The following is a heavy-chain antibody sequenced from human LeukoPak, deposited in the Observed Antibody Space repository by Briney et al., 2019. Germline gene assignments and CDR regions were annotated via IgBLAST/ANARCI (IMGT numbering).Heavy chain of an antibody. V-gene: IGHV3-23*01. CDR2: ISGSGSST. Sequence: AGGSLRLSCAASGFTFSSYAMSWVRQAPGKGLEWVSAISGSGSSTYCADSVKGRFTISRDNSKNTLYLQMNSLRAEDTAVYYCAKELKIAAAGTVAFDIWGQGTMVTVSS. CDR1: GFTFSSYA. D-gene: IGHD6-13*01. J-gene: IGHJ3*02. CDR3: AKELKIAAAGTVAFDI.